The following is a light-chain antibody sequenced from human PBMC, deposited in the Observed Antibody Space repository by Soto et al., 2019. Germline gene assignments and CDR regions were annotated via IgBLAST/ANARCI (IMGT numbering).Light chain of an antibody. CDR3: QSYDSSNHVV. V-gene: IGLV6-57*01. CDR1: SGSIASNY. J-gene: IGLJ2*01. CDR2: EDN. Sequence: NFILTQPHSVSESPGKTVTISCTRSSGSIASNYVQWDQQRPGSSPTTVIYEDNQRPSGVPDRFSGSIDSSSNSASLTISGLKTEDEADYYCQSYDSSNHVVFGGGTKLTVL.